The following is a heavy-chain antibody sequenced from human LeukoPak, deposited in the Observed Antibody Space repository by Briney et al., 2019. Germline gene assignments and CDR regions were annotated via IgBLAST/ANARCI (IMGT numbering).Heavy chain of an antibody. Sequence: SETLSLTCTVSGGSISSYYWSWVRQPPGKGLEWIGYIHYSGSTNSNPSLKSRVTISVDTSKNQFSLKLSSVTAADTAVYYCARDTLGYCSSTSCYEYGMDVWGQGTTVTVSS. CDR3: ARDTLGYCSSTSCYEYGMDV. D-gene: IGHD2-2*01. CDR2: IHYSGST. V-gene: IGHV4-59*12. J-gene: IGHJ6*02. CDR1: GGSISSYY.